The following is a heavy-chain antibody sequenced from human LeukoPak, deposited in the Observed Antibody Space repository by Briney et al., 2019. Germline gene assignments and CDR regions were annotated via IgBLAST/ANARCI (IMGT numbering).Heavy chain of an antibody. CDR1: GDSVSSNSAA. J-gene: IGHJ4*02. D-gene: IGHD3-22*01. V-gene: IGHV6-1*01. CDR3: ARGSSRIYYYDSSGYSHAFDY. Sequence: SQTLLLTCVISGDSVSSNSAAWNWIRQSPSRGLEWLGRTYYRSKWYSYSAVSVKSRIIINPDTSKNQFSLQLNSVTPEDTAVYYCARGSSRIYYYDSSGYSHAFDYWGQGILVTVSS. CDR2: TYYRSKWYS.